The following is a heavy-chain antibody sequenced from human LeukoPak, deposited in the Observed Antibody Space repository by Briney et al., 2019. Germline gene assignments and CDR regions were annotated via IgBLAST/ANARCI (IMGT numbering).Heavy chain of an antibody. CDR1: GFTFSSYE. CDR2: ISSSGSTI. J-gene: IGHJ3*02. V-gene: IGHV3-48*03. Sequence: HAGGSLRLSCAASGFTFSSYEMNWVRQAPGKGLEWVSYISSSGSTIYYADSVKGRFTISRDNAKNSLYLQMNSLRAEDTAAYYCASFTVVTLDAFDIWGQGTMVTVSS. CDR3: ASFTVVTLDAFDI. D-gene: IGHD4-23*01.